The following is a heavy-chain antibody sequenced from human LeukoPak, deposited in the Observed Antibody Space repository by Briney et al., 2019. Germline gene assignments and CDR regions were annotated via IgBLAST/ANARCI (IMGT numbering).Heavy chain of an antibody. CDR2: MSPSSGDT. CDR1: GYTFTGYY. D-gene: IGHD7-27*01. CDR3: ARGPPNWGYDY. Sequence: GASVKVSCKASGYTFTGYYIHWVRQATGQRPEWMGWMSPSSGDTGYAQKFQDRVTMTRNTSISTAYMELSSLRSDDTAVYYCARGPPNWGYDYWGPGTLVTVSS. J-gene: IGHJ4*02. V-gene: IGHV1-8*02.